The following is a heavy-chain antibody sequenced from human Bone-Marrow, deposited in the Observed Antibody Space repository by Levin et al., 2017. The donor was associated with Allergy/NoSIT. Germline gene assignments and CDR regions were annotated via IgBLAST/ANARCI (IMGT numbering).Heavy chain of an antibody. V-gene: IGHV1-69*13. Sequence: ASVKVSCKASGGTFSSYAISWVRQAPGQGLEWMGGIIPIFGTANYAQKFQGRVTITADESTSTAYMELSSLRSEDTAVYYCARGVGSSSTLGGAFDIWGQGTMVTVSS. CDR3: ARGVGSSSTLGGAFDI. CDR1: GGTFSSYA. CDR2: IIPIFGTA. J-gene: IGHJ3*02. D-gene: IGHD6-6*01.